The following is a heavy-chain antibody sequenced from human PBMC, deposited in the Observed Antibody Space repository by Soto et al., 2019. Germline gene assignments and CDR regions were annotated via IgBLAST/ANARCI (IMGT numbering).Heavy chain of an antibody. Sequence: EVQLAESGGGLAQPGGSLRLSCAASGFTLGGYAMDWVRQAPGKGLEYVSGISSNGVGTYYANSVQGRFTISRDNSKNTVYLQMGSLRPEDMAVYYCARRARPDFYYMSVWGKGTTVTFSS. CDR1: GFTLGGYA. CDR3: ARRARPDFYYMSV. CDR2: ISSNGVGT. J-gene: IGHJ6*03. D-gene: IGHD6-6*01. V-gene: IGHV3-64*01.